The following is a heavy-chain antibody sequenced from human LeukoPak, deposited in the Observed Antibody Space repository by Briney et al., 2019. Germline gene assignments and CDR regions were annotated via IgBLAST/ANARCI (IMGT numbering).Heavy chain of an antibody. CDR1: GVSISSFH. CDR3: ARATSYSSGWQTYDYFDY. Sequence: PSETLSLTCTVSGVSISSFHWSWIRQPAGKGLEWIGRIYTAGSTNYNPSLRSRVTMSVDTSKNQFSLRLSSVTAADTAVYYCARATSYSSGWQTYDYFDYWGQGTLVTVSP. J-gene: IGHJ4*02. V-gene: IGHV4-4*07. D-gene: IGHD6-19*01. CDR2: IYTAGST.